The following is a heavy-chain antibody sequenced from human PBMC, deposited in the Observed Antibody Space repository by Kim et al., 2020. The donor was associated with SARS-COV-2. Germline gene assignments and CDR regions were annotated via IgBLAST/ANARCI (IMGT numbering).Heavy chain of an antibody. V-gene: IGHV4-59*01. Sequence: YNPSFRSRVTISVDTSKNQFSLNLTSVTAADTALYYCARYGSGSYPRFDSWGQGTLVTVSS. J-gene: IGHJ4*02. D-gene: IGHD3-10*01. CDR3: ARYGSGSYPRFDS.